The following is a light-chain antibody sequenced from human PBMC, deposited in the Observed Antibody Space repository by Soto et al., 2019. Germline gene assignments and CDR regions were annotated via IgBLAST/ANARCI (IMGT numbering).Light chain of an antibody. Sequence: VVMTQSPDTLSVSPGERATLFCRASQSVSSTVAWYQQRPGQAPRLLIYGASTRATGIPARFSGSGSGTEFTLTISSLQSEDFAVYYCQQYNDWLTFGGGTKVEIK. CDR2: GAS. CDR1: QSVSST. CDR3: QQYNDWLT. J-gene: IGKJ4*01. V-gene: IGKV3-15*01.